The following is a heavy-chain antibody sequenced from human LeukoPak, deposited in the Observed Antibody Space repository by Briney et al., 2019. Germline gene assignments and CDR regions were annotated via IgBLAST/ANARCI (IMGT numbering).Heavy chain of an antibody. CDR3: ATSEYYYGSGSLFDY. CDR2: FDPEDGET. J-gene: IGHJ4*02. V-gene: IGHV1-24*01. D-gene: IGHD3-10*01. Sequence: ASVQVSCKASGYTFTSYGISWVRQAPGQGLEWMGGFDPEDGETIYAQKFQGRVTMTEDTSTDTAYMERSSLKSEDTAVYYCATSEYYYGSGSLFDYWGQGTLVTVSS. CDR1: GYTFTSYG.